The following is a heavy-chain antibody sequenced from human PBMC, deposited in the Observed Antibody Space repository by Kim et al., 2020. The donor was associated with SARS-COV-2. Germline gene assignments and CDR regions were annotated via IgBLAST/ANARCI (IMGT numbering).Heavy chain of an antibody. D-gene: IGHD6-13*01. CDR3: AGGYSSSWHGVGGVADYYGMDV. J-gene: IGHJ6*02. CDR1: GFTFSSYA. CDR2: ISGSGGST. Sequence: GGSLRLSCAASGFTFSSYAMSWVRQAPGKGLEWVSAISGSGGSTYYADSVKGRFTISRDNSKNTLYLQMNSLRAEDTAVYYCAGGYSSSWHGVGGVADYYGMDVWGQGTTVTVSS. V-gene: IGHV3-23*01.